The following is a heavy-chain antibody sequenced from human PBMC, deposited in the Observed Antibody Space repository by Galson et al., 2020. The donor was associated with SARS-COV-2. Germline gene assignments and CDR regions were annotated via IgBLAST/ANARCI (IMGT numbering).Heavy chain of an antibody. J-gene: IGHJ5*02. D-gene: IGHD6-13*01. V-gene: IGHV4-39*07. CDR3: ARVAGQQLVNWFDP. CDR2: FCYSEST. Sequence: SETLSLTCTVSGGSISSSTYYWGWIRQPPGKGLEWIGSFCYSESTYYNPSLKTRVTISMDTSKNQFSLKLSSVTAADTAVYYCARVAGQQLVNWFDPWGQGTLVAVSS. CDR1: GGSISSSTYY.